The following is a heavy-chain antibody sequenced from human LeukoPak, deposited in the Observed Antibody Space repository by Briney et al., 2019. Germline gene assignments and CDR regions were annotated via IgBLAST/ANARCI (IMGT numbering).Heavy chain of an antibody. CDR3: ARGGTTWAKIDY. V-gene: IGHV3-48*04. CDR1: EFTFRTYS. CDR2: ISSTSGTI. D-gene: IGHD1-7*01. J-gene: IGHJ4*02. Sequence: GGSLRLSCAASEFTFRTYSMNWVRQAPGKGLEWVSYISSTSGTIYYADSMKGRFTISRDNAKNSLYLQMNSLRAEDTAVYYCARGGTTWAKIDYWGQGTLVTVSS.